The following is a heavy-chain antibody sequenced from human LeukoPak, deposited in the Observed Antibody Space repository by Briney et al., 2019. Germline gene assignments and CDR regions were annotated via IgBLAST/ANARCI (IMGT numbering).Heavy chain of an antibody. CDR2: TYYRSKWYN. D-gene: IGHD6-13*01. CDR3: AYLAPGSSGADY. CDR1: GDSVSSNSAA. J-gene: IGHJ4*02. Sequence: SQTLSLTCAISGDSVSSNSAAWNWLGQSPSRGLEWLGRTYYRSKWYNDYAVTVKSRITINPDTSKNQFSLQLNSVTPEDTAVYYCAYLAPGSSGADYWGQGTLVTVSS. V-gene: IGHV6-1*01.